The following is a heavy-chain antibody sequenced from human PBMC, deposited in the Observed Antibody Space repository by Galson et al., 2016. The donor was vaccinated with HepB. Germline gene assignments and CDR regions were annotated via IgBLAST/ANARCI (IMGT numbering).Heavy chain of an antibody. CDR3: ARRGSGWSLFDS. CDR1: GYSFSSYW. CDR2: IYPGDSDT. V-gene: IGHV5-51*01. J-gene: IGHJ4*02. D-gene: IGHD6-19*01. Sequence: QSGAEVKKPGESLKISCRGSGYSFSSYWIGWMRQMPGKGLEWLGNIYPGDSDTRYSPSFQGQVSISADKFITTAYLQWSSLKASDTAFYYCARRGSGWSLFDSGGQGTRVTVSS.